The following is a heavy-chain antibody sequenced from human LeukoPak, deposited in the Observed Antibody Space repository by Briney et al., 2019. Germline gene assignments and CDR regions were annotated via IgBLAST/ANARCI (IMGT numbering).Heavy chain of an antibody. CDR2: IQYDGSTK. CDR1: GFTFSSYG. Sequence: PGGSLRLSCAASGFTFSSYGMHWVRQAPGKGLEWVAFIQYDGSTKYYADSVKGRFTISRDNSKNTLYLQMNSLRAEDTAVYYCAKDPYWSSSSCYTWWFDPWGQGTLVTVSA. V-gene: IGHV3-30*02. J-gene: IGHJ5*02. CDR3: AKDPYWSSSSCYTWWFDP. D-gene: IGHD2-2*02.